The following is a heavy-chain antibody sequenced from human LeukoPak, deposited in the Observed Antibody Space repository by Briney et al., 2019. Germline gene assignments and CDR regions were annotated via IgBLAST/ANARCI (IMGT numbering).Heavy chain of an antibody. V-gene: IGHV4-39*01. CDR1: GGSISSSSYY. Sequence: SETLSLTCTVSGGSISSSSYYWGWIRQPPGKGLEWIGSIYYSGSTYYNPSLKSRVTISVDTSKNQFSLKLSSVTAADTAVYYCARHRRPCSGGSCYLPWLIFGAFDIWGQGTMVTVSS. CDR2: IYYSGST. D-gene: IGHD2-15*01. J-gene: IGHJ3*02. CDR3: ARHRRPCSGGSCYLPWLIFGAFDI.